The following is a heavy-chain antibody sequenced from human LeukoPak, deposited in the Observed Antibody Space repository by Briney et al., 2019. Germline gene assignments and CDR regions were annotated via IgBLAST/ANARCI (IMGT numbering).Heavy chain of an antibody. Sequence: PGGSLRLSCAASGFTFSDNYMSWIRQAPGKGLEWVLYISSSSLYTNYADSVKGRFTISRDNAKNSLYLQMNSLRAEDTAVYYCAREAYDILTGYRSYWYFDLWGRGTLVTVSS. J-gene: IGHJ2*01. CDR2: ISSSSLYT. D-gene: IGHD3-9*01. CDR3: AREAYDILTGYRSYWYFDL. CDR1: GFTFSDNY. V-gene: IGHV3-11*05.